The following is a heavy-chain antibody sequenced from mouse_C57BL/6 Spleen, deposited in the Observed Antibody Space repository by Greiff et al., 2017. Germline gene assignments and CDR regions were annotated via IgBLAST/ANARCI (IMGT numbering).Heavy chain of an antibody. J-gene: IGHJ4*01. V-gene: IGHV1-69*01. CDR3: ARTIYYGKCYAMDY. CDR2: IDPSDSYT. D-gene: IGHD2-1*01. CDR1: GYTFTSYW. Sequence: VQLQQPGAELVMPGASVKLSCKASGYTFTSYWMHWVKQRPGQGLEWIGEIDPSDSYTNYNQKFKGKATLTVDKSSSTAYMQLISLTSEDSAVYYCARTIYYGKCYAMDYWGQGTSVTVSS.